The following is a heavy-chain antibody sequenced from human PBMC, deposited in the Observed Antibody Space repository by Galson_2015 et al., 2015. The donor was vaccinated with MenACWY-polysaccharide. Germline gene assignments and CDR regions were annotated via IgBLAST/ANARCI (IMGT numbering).Heavy chain of an antibody. Sequence: SLRLSCAVSGFAFKNYWMSWVRQAPGKGLEWVANIKKDGSEKYCVDSVKGRFTISRDNARSSLYLQMKGLRAEDTAVYYCARGHYGMDVWGQGTTVTVS. CDR2: IKKDGSEK. J-gene: IGHJ6*02. CDR3: ARGHYGMDV. V-gene: IGHV3-7*01. CDR1: GFAFKNYW.